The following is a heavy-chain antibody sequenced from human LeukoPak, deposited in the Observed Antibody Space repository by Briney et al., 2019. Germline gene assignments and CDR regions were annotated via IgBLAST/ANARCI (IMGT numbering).Heavy chain of an antibody. Sequence: TGGSLRLSCAASGFTFSSYSMNWVRQAPGKGLEWVSSISSSSSYIYYADSVKGRFTISRDNAKNSLYLQMSSLRADDMAVYYCATLVATTRFDYWGQGTLVTVSS. D-gene: IGHD5-12*01. CDR3: ATLVATTRFDY. J-gene: IGHJ4*02. CDR2: ISSSSSYI. V-gene: IGHV3-21*06. CDR1: GFTFSSYS.